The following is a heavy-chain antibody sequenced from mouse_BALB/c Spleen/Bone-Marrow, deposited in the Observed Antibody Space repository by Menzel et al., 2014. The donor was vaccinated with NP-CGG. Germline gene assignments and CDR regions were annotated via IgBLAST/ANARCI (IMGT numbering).Heavy chain of an antibody. CDR2: INPNNGNT. Sequence: VKLQESGAELVKPGASVKLSCKASGYTLTSYYMYWVEQRPGQGLEWIGGINPNNGNTNFSETFKSKATLTVDKSSSTAYMQPSSLTSEDSAVYYCTRRDYRGQGTTLTVSS. V-gene: IGHV1S81*02. CDR1: GYTLTSYY. CDR3: TRRDY. J-gene: IGHJ2*01.